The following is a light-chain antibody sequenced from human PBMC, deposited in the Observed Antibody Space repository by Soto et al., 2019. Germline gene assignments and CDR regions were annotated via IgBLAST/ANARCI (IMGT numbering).Light chain of an antibody. CDR3: FSYTSSGTYV. CDR1: SSDVGNYKY. V-gene: IGLV2-14*01. CDR2: EVS. Sequence: QSGLTQPASVSRSPGQSITISCTGTSSDVGNYKYVSWYQQHPGKAPKLMIYEVSNRPSGVSNRFSGSKSGNTASLTISGLQAEDETDYYCFSYTSSGTYVFGTGTKVTVL. J-gene: IGLJ1*01.